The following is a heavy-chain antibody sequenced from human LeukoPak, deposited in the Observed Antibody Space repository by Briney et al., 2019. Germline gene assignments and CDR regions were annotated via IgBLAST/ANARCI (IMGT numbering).Heavy chain of an antibody. J-gene: IGHJ4*02. CDR2: ISPDGRTT. Sequence: GGSLRPSCATSGFPFTVYWTSWVRQAPGKGLEWVANISPDGRTTYYMDSVKGRFTISRDKAKNSMFLQMDSLRVEDTAVYYCARIGYSSSSFDFWGQGTPVTVSS. CDR1: GFPFTVYW. V-gene: IGHV3-7*01. CDR3: ARIGYSSSSFDF. D-gene: IGHD6-6*01.